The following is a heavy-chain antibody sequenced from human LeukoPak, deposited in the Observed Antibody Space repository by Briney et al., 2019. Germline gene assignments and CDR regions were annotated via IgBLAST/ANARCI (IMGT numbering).Heavy chain of an antibody. J-gene: IGHJ1*01. CDR3: AKDVHSSSWYSGAEYFQH. D-gene: IGHD6-13*01. V-gene: IGHV3-30*02. CDR2: IRYDGSNK. Sequence: GGSLRLSCAASGFTFSSYGMHWVRQAPGKGLEWVAFIRYDGSNKYYADSVKGRFTISGDNSKNTLYLQMNSLRAEDTAVYYCAKDVHSSSWYSGAEYFQHWGQGTLVTVSS. CDR1: GFTFSSYG.